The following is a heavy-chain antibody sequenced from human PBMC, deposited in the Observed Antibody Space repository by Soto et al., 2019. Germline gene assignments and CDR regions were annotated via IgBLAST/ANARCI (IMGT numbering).Heavy chain of an antibody. J-gene: IGHJ3*02. D-gene: IGHD3-10*01. CDR2: IYPGDSDT. CDR1: GYSFTSLW. Sequence: PGESLKISCKGSGYSFTSLWIGRVRQMPGKGLEWMGIIYPGDSDTRYSPSFQGQVTISADKSISTAYLQWSSLKASDTAMYYCARHASSSEDDAFDIWGQGTMVTVSS. CDR3: ARHASSSEDDAFDI. V-gene: IGHV5-51*01.